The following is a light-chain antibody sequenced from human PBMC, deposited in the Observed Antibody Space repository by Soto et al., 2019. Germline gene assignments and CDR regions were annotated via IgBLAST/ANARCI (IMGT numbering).Light chain of an antibody. CDR1: QTISSW. CDR3: QQLSL. Sequence: DIPMTQSPSTLSGPVGNRVTITCRASQTISSWLAWYQQKPGKAPKLLIYKASTLKSGVPSRFSGSGSGTEFTLTISSLQPDDFATYYCQQLSLFGQGTRLEIK. V-gene: IGKV1-5*03. J-gene: IGKJ5*01. CDR2: KAS.